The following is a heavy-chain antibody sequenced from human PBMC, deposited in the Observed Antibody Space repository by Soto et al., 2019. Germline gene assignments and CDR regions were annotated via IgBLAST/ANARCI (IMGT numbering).Heavy chain of an antibody. CDR2: LTSGGGT. V-gene: IGHV3-23*01. CDR1: GFILNSYG. CDR3: AKDGDLYSGSSDH. D-gene: IGHD5-12*01. J-gene: IGHJ4*02. Sequence: EVQLLESGGGLVQPGGSLRLSCEASGFILNSYGMSWVRQAPGKGLEWVSTLTSGGGTHYADSVKGRFTISRENSKNTLYLQMNSQRAEDTAVYYCAKDGDLYSGSSDHWGQGTLVTGSS.